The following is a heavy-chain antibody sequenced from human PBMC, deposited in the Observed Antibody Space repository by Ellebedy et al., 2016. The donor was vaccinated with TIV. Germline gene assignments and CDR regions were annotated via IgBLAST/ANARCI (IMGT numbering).Heavy chain of an antibody. CDR1: GDSISSNTY. CDR2: IYYSGST. J-gene: IGHJ4*02. D-gene: IGHD5-24*01. CDR3: ASSSTIES. V-gene: IGHV4-39*07. Sequence: SETLSLXXTVSGDSISSNTYWAWIRQPPGKGLEWIATIYYSGSTYYNPSLKSRVTISVDTSKNQFSLKLSSVTAADTAVYYCASSSTIESWGQGTLVTVSS.